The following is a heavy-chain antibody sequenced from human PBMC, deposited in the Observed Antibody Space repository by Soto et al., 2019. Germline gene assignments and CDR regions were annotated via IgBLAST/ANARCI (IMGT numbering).Heavy chain of an antibody. Sequence: PGGSLRLSCAASGFTFSSYSIHWVRQAPGRGLEWVSVIYSGGSTYYADSVKGRFTISRDNSKNTLYLQMNSLRAEDTAVYYCARVAVVVIDAMGAFDIWGQGTMVTVSS. CDR2: IYSGGST. J-gene: IGHJ3*02. CDR3: ARVAVVVIDAMGAFDI. V-gene: IGHV3-53*01. CDR1: GFTFSSYS. D-gene: IGHD3-22*01.